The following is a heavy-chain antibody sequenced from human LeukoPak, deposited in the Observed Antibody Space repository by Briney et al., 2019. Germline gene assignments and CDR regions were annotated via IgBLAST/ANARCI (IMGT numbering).Heavy chain of an antibody. D-gene: IGHD1-26*01. J-gene: IGHJ4*02. Sequence: PGGSLRLSCVVSGFTVSNNYMSWVRQAPGKGLEWVAAISYDGSNKYYADSVKGRFTISRDNSKNTLYLQMNSLRAEDTAVYYCARGVRIVGATRLDYWGQGTLVTVSS. V-gene: IGHV3-30-3*01. CDR2: ISYDGSNK. CDR1: GFTVSNNY. CDR3: ARGVRIVGATRLDY.